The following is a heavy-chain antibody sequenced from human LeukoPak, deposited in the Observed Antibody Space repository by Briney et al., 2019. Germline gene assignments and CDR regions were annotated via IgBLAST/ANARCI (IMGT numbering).Heavy chain of an antibody. J-gene: IGHJ5*02. CDR2: INPNSGGT. CDR1: GYTFTGYY. Sequence: SVKLSCKASGYTFTGYYMHWVRQAPGQGLEWMGWINPNSGGTIYTQKFQGRLTTTRDTAISTAYMEVSRLRSDYAAVYYCAREGPRGIGAAGTFRDDNWFDPWGQGTLVTVSS. V-gene: IGHV1-2*02. CDR3: AREGPRGIGAAGTFRDDNWFDP. D-gene: IGHD6-13*01.